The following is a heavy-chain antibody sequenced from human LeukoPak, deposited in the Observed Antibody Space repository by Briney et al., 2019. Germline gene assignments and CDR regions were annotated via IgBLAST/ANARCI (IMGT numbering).Heavy chain of an antibody. Sequence: GGSLRLSCAASGFTFSSYAMHWVREAPGKGLEYVSATSSNGGSTYYANSVKGRFTISRDNSKNTLYLQMGSLRAEDMAVYYCARGLIAVAGTGYYFDYWGQGTLVTVSS. CDR1: GFTFSSYA. V-gene: IGHV3-64*01. J-gene: IGHJ4*02. CDR2: TSSNGGST. D-gene: IGHD6-19*01. CDR3: ARGLIAVAGTGYYFDY.